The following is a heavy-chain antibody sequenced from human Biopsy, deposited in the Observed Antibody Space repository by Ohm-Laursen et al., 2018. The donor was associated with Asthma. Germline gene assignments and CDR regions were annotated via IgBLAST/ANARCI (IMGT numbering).Heavy chain of an antibody. Sequence: GTLSLTCVISGGSFTHYFWMWIRQPPGKGLEWIGEINYRGDTNYNPSLESRVSISVDTSTYHFSLRLNSVTAADTAVYYCVRGEEVAGTYFKDWDQGTLITVSS. V-gene: IGHV4-34*01. CDR2: INYRGDT. CDR3: VRGEEVAGTYFKD. CDR1: GGSFTHYF. D-gene: IGHD6-19*01. J-gene: IGHJ1*01.